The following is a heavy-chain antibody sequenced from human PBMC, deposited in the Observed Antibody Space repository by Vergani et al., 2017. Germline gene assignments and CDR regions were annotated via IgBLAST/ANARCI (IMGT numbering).Heavy chain of an antibody. J-gene: IGHJ4*02. Sequence: EVQLVTSGGGLVQPGGSLRLSCAASGFVFDEYALHWVWQSPGKGLEWVSGISWNRGKIAYADSVKGRFTISSDTAKKSLYLQMNKLRPEDTAFYYCVKDKGIQLCQHCESWGQGILVTVSS. D-gene: IGHD3-16*01. CDR1: GFVFDEYA. V-gene: IGHV3-9*01. CDR3: VKDKGIQLCQHCES. CDR2: ISWNRGKI.